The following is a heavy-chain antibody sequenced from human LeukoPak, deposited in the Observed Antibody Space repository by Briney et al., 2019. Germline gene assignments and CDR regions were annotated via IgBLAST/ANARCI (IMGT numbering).Heavy chain of an antibody. J-gene: IGHJ6*02. CDR1: GGSFSGYY. CDR3: AREVVVVPAADFSPSGPVYYYYGMDV. Sequence: SETLSLTCAVYGGSFSGYYWSWIRQPPGKGLEWIGEINHSGSTNYNPSLKSRVTISVDTSKNQFSLKLSSVTAADTAVYYCAREVVVVPAADFSPSGPVYYYYGMDVWGQGTTVTVSS. V-gene: IGHV4-34*01. CDR2: INHSGST. D-gene: IGHD2-2*01.